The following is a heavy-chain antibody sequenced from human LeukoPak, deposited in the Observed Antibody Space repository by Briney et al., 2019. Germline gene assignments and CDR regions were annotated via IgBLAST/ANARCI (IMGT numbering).Heavy chain of an antibody. V-gene: IGHV4-34*01. J-gene: IGHJ6*03. Sequence: SETLSLTCAVYGGSFSGYYWSWIRQPPGKGLEWIGEINHSGSTNYNPSLKSRVTISVDTSKNQFSLKLSSVTAADTAVYYCAREGYSNYRYYYYYMDVWGKGTTVTVSS. CDR1: GGSFSGYY. CDR3: AREGYSNYRYYYYYMDV. D-gene: IGHD4-11*01. CDR2: INHSGST.